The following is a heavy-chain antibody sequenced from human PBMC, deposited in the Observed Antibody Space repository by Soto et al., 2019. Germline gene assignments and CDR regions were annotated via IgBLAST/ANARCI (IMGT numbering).Heavy chain of an antibody. CDR2: IYYSGTT. CDR1: GGSISGYY. Sequence: QVQLQESGPGLVKPSETLSLTCTVSGGSISGYYWSWIRQSPGKGLEWIGHIYYSGTTKYNPSLKSRVTMSEDTSKKQFSLRLNSVTAADTAVYYCAMTETTLYNWFDPWGQGTLVTVSS. J-gene: IGHJ5*02. D-gene: IGHD3-16*01. V-gene: IGHV4-59*12. CDR3: AMTETTLYNWFDP.